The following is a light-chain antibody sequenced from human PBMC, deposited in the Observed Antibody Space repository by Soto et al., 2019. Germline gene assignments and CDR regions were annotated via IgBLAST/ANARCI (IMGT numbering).Light chain of an antibody. Sequence: EIVLTQSPGTLSLSPWERATRSCRASQSVSSSYLAWYQQKPGQAPRLLIYGASSRATGIPDRFSGSGSGTDFTLTIIRLDPEDFAVYYCQQYGSSPSTFGQGTKVEIK. CDR1: QSVSSSY. J-gene: IGKJ1*01. V-gene: IGKV3-20*01. CDR3: QQYGSSPST. CDR2: GAS.